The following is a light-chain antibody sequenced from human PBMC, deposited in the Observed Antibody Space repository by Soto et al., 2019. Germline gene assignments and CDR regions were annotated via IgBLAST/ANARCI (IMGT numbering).Light chain of an antibody. CDR1: QSVSSN. CDR3: QQYNNWPPKT. J-gene: IGKJ1*01. V-gene: IGKV3D-15*01. Sequence: EIVLTQSPGTLSLSPGERATLSCRASQSVSSNYLAWYQQKPGQAPRLLIYGASSRATGIPDRFSGGQSGTEFTLTISSLQSEDFAVYYCQQYNNWPPKTFGQGTKVDIK. CDR2: GAS.